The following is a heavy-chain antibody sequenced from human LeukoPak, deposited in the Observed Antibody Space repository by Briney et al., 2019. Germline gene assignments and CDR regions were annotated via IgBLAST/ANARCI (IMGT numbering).Heavy chain of an antibody. CDR2: IYYSGST. J-gene: IGHJ4*02. V-gene: IGHV4-59*08. CDR3: ARYGITIVRGGKYYFDY. D-gene: IGHD3-10*01. Sequence: SETLSLTCTVSGGSISSYYWSWIRQSPGKGLEWIGYIYYSGSTKYNPSLNSRVTISVDTSKNQFSLKLSSVTAADTAVYYCARYGITIVRGGKYYFDYWGQGTLVTVPS. CDR1: GGSISSYY.